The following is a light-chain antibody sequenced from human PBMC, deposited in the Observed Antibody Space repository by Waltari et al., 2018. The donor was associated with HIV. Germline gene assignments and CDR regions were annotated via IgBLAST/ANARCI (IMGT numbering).Light chain of an antibody. J-gene: IGLJ1*01. Sequence: QSVLTQPPSASGTPGQRVTISCSGSSSNIGSNTVNWYQQLPGTAPKLLIYRNNQRPSGVPDRFSGSKSGTSASLAISGLQSEDEADYYCAAWDDSLNGHYVFGTGTKVTVL. CDR2: RNN. V-gene: IGLV1-44*01. CDR3: AAWDDSLNGHYV. CDR1: SSNIGSNT.